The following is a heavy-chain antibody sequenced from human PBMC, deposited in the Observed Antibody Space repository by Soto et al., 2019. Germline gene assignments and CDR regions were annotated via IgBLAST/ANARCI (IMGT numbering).Heavy chain of an antibody. CDR3: ARESYCSGVTFTTWFDP. CDR1: GYTFIDYG. CDR2: VSTSIGHT. Sequence: QLVQSAVEVKRPGASVKVSCEASGYTFIDYGITWVRQAPGQGLEWMGWVSTSIGHTNHAQKFQGRVPMTTNTSTSTAYMELRRLRSNDTAVYYCARESYCSGVTFTTWFDPWGQGTLVTVSS. J-gene: IGHJ5*02. D-gene: IGHD2-15*01. V-gene: IGHV1-18*01.